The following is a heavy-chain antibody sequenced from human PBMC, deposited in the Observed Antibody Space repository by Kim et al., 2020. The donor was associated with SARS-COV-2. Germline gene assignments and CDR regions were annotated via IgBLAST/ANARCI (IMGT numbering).Heavy chain of an antibody. Sequence: GGSLRLSCAASGFTFRSYGMSWVRQAPGKGLEWVSISGSGGGTYYADSVKGRFSNSRDNSKNTLYLQMNSLRAEDTAVYYCARRGTYCSSGSCSPSYYFDYWGQGTLVTVSS. J-gene: IGHJ4*02. CDR2: SGSGGGT. CDR3: ARRGTYCSSGSCSPSYYFDY. D-gene: IGHD2-15*01. V-gene: IGHV3-23*01. CDR1: GFTFRSYG.